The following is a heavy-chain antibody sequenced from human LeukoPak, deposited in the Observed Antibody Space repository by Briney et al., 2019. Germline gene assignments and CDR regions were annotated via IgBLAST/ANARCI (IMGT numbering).Heavy chain of an antibody. J-gene: IGHJ4*02. CDR2: ISYDGSNK. D-gene: IGHD6-19*01. CDR1: GFTFSSYG. CDR3: AKDRPDSSGWYYFDY. V-gene: IGHV3-30*18. Sequence: GGSLRLSCAASGFTFSSYGMHWVRQAPGKGLEWVAVISYDGSNKYYADSVKGRFTISRDNSKNTLYLQMNSLRAEDTAVYYCAKDRPDSSGWYYFDYWGQGTLVTVSP.